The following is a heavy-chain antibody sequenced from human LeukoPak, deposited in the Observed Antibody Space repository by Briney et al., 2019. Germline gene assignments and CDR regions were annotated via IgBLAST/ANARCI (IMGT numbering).Heavy chain of an antibody. D-gene: IGHD2-15*01. CDR1: GGTFSSYA. CDR3: ARDLGYCSGGSCYARGSWFDP. J-gene: IGHJ5*02. V-gene: IGHV1-69*13. CDR2: IIPIFGTA. Sequence: ASVKVSCKASGGTFSSYAISWVRQAPGQGLEWMGGIIPIFGTANYAQRFQGRVTITADESTSTAYMELSSLRSEDTAVYYCARDLGYCSGGSCYARGSWFDPWGQGTLVTVSS.